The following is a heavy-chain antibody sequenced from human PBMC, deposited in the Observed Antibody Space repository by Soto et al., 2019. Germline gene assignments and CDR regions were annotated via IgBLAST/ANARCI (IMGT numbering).Heavy chain of an antibody. CDR1: GDSVSSNSAA. CDR3: ARLTEQWLVLGFDP. V-gene: IGHV6-1*01. CDR2: TYYRSKWYN. D-gene: IGHD6-19*01. Sequence: KQSQTLSLTCAISGDSVSSNSAAWNWIRQSPSRGLEWLGRTYYRSKWYNDYAVSVKSRITINPDTSKNQFSLQLNSVTPEDTAVYYCARLTEQWLVLGFDPWGQGTLVTVSS. J-gene: IGHJ5*02.